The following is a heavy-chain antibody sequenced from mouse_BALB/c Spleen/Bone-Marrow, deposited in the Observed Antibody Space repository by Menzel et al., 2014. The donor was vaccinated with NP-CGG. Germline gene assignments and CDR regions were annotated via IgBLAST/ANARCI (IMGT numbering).Heavy chain of an antibody. J-gene: IGHJ1*01. D-gene: IGHD2-4*01. CDR3: ARDINYDIYWYFDV. Sequence: EVQGVESGGGLVQPGGSLRLSCATSGFRLTDYYMSWVRQPPGKALEWLGFIRNKAEGYTTEYSASVKGRFTISRDNSQSTLYLQMNTLRTEDSATYYCARDINYDIYWYFDVWGAGTTVTVSS. CDR1: GFRLTDYY. V-gene: IGHV7-3*02. CDR2: IRNKAEGYTT.